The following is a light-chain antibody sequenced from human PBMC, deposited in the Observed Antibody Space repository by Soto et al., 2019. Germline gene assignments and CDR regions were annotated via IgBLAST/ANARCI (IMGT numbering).Light chain of an antibody. CDR2: GAS. Sequence: EKVLTQSAATLSLSPGERATLSCRASQSVSTYLAWYQQKPGQAPRLLIYGASTRATGIPARFSGSGSGTEFTLTISSLQSEDFAVYYCQQYSNWPPITFGQGTLLEI. V-gene: IGKV3D-15*01. CDR1: QSVSTY. J-gene: IGKJ5*01. CDR3: QQYSNWPPIT.